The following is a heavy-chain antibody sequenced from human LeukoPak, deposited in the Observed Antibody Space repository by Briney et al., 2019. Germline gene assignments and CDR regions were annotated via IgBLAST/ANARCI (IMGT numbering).Heavy chain of an antibody. CDR1: GFTFSDYY. D-gene: IGHD7-27*01. V-gene: IGHV3-11*04. Sequence: GGSLRLSCAASGFTFSDYYMTWIRQAPGKGLEWVSYISSSGSTIYYADSVKGRFTMSRDNAKNSLYLQMNSLRAEDTAVYYCAREGTNWDFDYWGQGTLVTVSS. CDR2: ISSSGSTI. J-gene: IGHJ4*02. CDR3: AREGTNWDFDY.